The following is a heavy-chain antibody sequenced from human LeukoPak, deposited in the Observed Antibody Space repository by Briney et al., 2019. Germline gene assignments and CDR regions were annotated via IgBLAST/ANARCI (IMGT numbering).Heavy chain of an antibody. CDR2: IDPNSGGT. CDR3: ARVGSTWIQLWLVH. CDR1: GYTFTGYY. D-gene: IGHD5-18*01. Sequence: ASVKVSCKASGYTFTGYYMHWVRQAPGQGLEWMGWIDPNSGGTNYAQKFQGRVTMTRDTSISTAYMELSRLRSDDTAVYYCARVGSTWIQLWLVHWGQGTLVTVSS. V-gene: IGHV1-2*02. J-gene: IGHJ4*02.